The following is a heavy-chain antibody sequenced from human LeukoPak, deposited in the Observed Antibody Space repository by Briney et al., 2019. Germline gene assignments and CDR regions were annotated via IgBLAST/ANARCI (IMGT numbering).Heavy chain of an antibody. CDR3: ARGALLWFGDRMEYYFDY. Sequence: SGTLSLTCTVSGGSLSSYYWSWIRQPPGKGLEWIGYIYYSGNTNYNPSLKSRVTISVDTSKNQFSLKLSSMTAADTAVYYCARGALLWFGDRMEYYFDYWGQGTLLTVSS. V-gene: IGHV4-59*01. J-gene: IGHJ4*02. CDR2: IYYSGNT. D-gene: IGHD3-10*01. CDR1: GGSLSSYY.